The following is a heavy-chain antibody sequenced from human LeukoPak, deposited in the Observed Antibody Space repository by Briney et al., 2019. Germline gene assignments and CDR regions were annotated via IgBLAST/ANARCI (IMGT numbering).Heavy chain of an antibody. CDR1: GFTFSSYG. D-gene: IGHD3-9*01. J-gene: IGHJ3*02. Sequence: GGSLRLSCAASGFTFSSYGMHWVRQAPGKGLEWVAVIWYDGSNKYYADSVKGRFTISGDNSKNTLYLQMNSLRAKDTAVYYCARSDWFMYAFDIWGQGTMVTVSS. CDR2: IWYDGSNK. V-gene: IGHV3-33*01. CDR3: ARSDWFMYAFDI.